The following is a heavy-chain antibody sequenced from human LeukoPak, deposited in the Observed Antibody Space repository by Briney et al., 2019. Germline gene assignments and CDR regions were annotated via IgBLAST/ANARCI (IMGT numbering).Heavy chain of an antibody. D-gene: IGHD6-6*01. Sequence: ASVKVSCKASDYTFTRYGISWVRQAPGQGLEWMGWISAYNGNTKYAQNLQGRVTMTTDTSTSTAYMELRSLRSDDTAVYYCARDTSGDSSSSGYYHYYYYFMDVWGKGTTVTVSS. CDR3: ARDTSGDSSSSGYYHYYYYFMDV. CDR2: ISAYNGNT. J-gene: IGHJ6*03. CDR1: DYTFTRYG. V-gene: IGHV1-18*01.